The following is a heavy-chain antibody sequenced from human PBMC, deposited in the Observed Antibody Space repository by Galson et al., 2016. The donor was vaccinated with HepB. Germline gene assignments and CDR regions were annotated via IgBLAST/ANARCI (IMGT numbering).Heavy chain of an antibody. CDR2: INPSGGDA. J-gene: IGHJ4*02. CDR1: GYTFITYY. D-gene: IGHD1-26*01. CDR3: ARKSGAYYIHSDY. Sequence: SVKVSCKASGYTFITYYMHWVRQAPGQGPEWMGIINPSGGDATYAQRFQGRLTLTRGSSTSTFYMELSSLSFEDTAVYYCARKSGAYYIHSDYWGQGTLVTVSS. V-gene: IGHV1-46*01.